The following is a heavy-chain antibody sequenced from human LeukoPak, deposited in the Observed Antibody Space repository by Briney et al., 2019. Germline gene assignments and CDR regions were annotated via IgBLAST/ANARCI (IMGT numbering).Heavy chain of an antibody. D-gene: IGHD3-3*01. CDR2: IYYSGST. Sequence: PSETLSLTCNVSGGSISSYCWSWIRQSPGKGLEWIGYIYYSGSTNYNPSLKSRVTISVDTSKNQFSLRLSSVTAADTAVYYCARAYLEWRAFDIWGQGTVVTVSS. CDR3: ARAYLEWRAFDI. CDR1: GGSISSYC. V-gene: IGHV4-59*01. J-gene: IGHJ3*02.